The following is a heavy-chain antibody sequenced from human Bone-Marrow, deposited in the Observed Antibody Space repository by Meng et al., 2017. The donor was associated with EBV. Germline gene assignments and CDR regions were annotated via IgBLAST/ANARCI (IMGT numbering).Heavy chain of an antibody. Sequence: VQLVESWGGAVQPGRSRRLSCAAPGFTFSSYAMHWVRQAPGKGLEWVAVISYDGSNKYYADSVKGRFTISRDNSKNTLYLQMNSLRAEDTAVYYCARDSASGYSYGYCFDYWGQGTLVTVSS. J-gene: IGHJ4*02. V-gene: IGHV3-30-3*01. CDR1: GFTFSSYA. CDR3: ARDSASGYSYGYCFDY. D-gene: IGHD5-18*01. CDR2: ISYDGSNK.